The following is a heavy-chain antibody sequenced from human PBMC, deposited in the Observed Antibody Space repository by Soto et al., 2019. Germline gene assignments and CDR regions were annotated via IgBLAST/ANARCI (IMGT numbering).Heavy chain of an antibody. V-gene: IGHV1-8*01. J-gene: IGHJ4*02. D-gene: IGHD1-1*01. CDR1: GYTFSDHD. CDR2: MNPNSGDT. Sequence: QVQLVQSGAEVKKPGASVKVSCKASGYTFSDHDINWVRQAAGQGPEWLGWMNPNSGDTGYAQNFQGGVTMTRDTSKRTAYMELSSLRSEDTAVYYCARVGGNWNDDYFDYWGQGTLVTVSS. CDR3: ARVGGNWNDDYFDY.